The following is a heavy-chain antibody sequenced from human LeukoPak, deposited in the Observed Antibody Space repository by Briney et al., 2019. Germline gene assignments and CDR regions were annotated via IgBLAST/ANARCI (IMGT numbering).Heavy chain of an antibody. D-gene: IGHD6-19*01. CDR3: ARDPTTIAVAGTNWFDP. CDR2: IIPILGIA. Sequence: SVKVSCKASGGTFSSYTISWVRRAPRQGLEWMGRIIPILGIANYAQKFQGRVTITADKSTSTAYMELSSLRSEDTAVYYCARDPTTIAVAGTNWFDPWGQGTLVTVSS. J-gene: IGHJ5*02. V-gene: IGHV1-69*04. CDR1: GGTFSSYT.